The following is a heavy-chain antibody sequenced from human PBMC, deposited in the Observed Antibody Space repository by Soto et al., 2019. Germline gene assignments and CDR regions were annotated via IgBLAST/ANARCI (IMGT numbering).Heavy chain of an antibody. CDR1: GGSISSYY. V-gene: IGHV4-59*01. CDR3: ARDIVNGWFDP. D-gene: IGHD3-16*02. CDR2: IYYSGST. Sequence: SETLSLTCTVSGGSISSYYWSWIRQPPGKGLEWIGYIYYSGSTNYNPSLKSRVTISVDTSKNQFSLKLSSVTAADTAVYYCARDIVNGWFDPWGQGTLVTVSS. J-gene: IGHJ5*02.